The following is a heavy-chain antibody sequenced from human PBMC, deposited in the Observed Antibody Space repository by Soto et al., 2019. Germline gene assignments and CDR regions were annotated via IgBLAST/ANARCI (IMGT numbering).Heavy chain of an antibody. V-gene: IGHV3-23*01. CDR3: AKDGQWELPPGVDY. CDR2: ISGSGGST. D-gene: IGHD1-26*01. Sequence: EVQLLESGGGLVQPGGSLRLSCAASGFTFSSYAMSWVRQAPGKGLEWVSAISGSGGSTYYADPVKGRFTISRDNSKNTQYLQMNSLRAEDTAVYYCAKDGQWELPPGVDYWGQGTLVTVSS. CDR1: GFTFSSYA. J-gene: IGHJ4*02.